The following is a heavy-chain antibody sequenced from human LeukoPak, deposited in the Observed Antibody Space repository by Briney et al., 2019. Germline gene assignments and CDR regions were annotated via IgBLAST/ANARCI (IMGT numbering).Heavy chain of an antibody. CDR3: ARASPFFNYAFDI. V-gene: IGHV3-66*02. J-gene: IGHJ3*02. D-gene: IGHD1-7*01. CDR1: GFTFSSYA. CDR2: IYSGGST. Sequence: GRSLRLSCAASGFTFSSYAMHWVRQAPGKGLEWVSVIYSGGSTYYADSVKGRFTISRDNSKNTLYLQMNSLRAEDTAVYYCARASPFFNYAFDIWGQGTMVTVSS.